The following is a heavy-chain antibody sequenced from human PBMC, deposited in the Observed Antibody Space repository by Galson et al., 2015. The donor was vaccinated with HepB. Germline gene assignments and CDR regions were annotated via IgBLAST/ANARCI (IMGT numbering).Heavy chain of an antibody. CDR2: ISSSGSTI. V-gene: IGHV3-48*03. Sequence: SLRLSCAASGFTFSSYEMNWVRQAPGKGLEWVSYISSSGSTIYYADSVKGRFTISRDNAKNSLYLQMNSLRAEDTAVYYCATFEFTSDAFDIWGQGTMVTVSS. D-gene: IGHD2/OR15-2a*01. CDR3: ATFEFTSDAFDI. CDR1: GFTFSSYE. J-gene: IGHJ3*02.